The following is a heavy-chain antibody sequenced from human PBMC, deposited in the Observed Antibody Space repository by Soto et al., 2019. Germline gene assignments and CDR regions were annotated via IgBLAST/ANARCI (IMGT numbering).Heavy chain of an antibody. V-gene: IGHV3-30*18. D-gene: IGHD4-4*01. CDR3: EKGNSNYYYYYGMDV. CDR2: ISYDGSNK. Sequence: GGSLRLSCAASGFTFSSYGMHWVRQAPGKGLEWVAVISYDGSNKYYADSVKGRFTISRDNSKNTLYLQMNSLRAEDTAVYYCEKGNSNYYYYYGMDVWGQGTTVTVSS. J-gene: IGHJ6*02. CDR1: GFTFSSYG.